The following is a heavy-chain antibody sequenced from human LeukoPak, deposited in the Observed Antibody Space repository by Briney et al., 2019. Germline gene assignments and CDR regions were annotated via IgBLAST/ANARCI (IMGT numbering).Heavy chain of an antibody. D-gene: IGHD6-19*01. Sequence: PGGSLRLSCAASGFTFSSYGMHWVRQAPGKGLEWVAVIWYDGSNKYYADSVKGRFTISRDNSKNTLYLQMNSLRAEDTAVYYCARDPLSSGWYGDFDYWGQGTLVTVSS. J-gene: IGHJ4*02. CDR2: IWYDGSNK. CDR3: ARDPLSSGWYGDFDY. CDR1: GFTFSSYG. V-gene: IGHV3-33*01.